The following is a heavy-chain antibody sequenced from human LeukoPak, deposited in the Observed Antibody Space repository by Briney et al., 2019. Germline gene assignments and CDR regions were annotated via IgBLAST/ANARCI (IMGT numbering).Heavy chain of an antibody. Sequence: GGSLRLSCAASGFSFSNHAMTWVRQAPGKGLEWVSVIYSGGSTYYADSVKGRFTISRDNSKNTLYLQMNSLRAEDTAVYYCAKDGSVVPAAMSYWGQGTLVTVSS. J-gene: IGHJ4*02. CDR1: GFSFSNHA. CDR3: AKDGSVVPAAMSY. D-gene: IGHD2-2*01. CDR2: IYSGGST. V-gene: IGHV3-23*03.